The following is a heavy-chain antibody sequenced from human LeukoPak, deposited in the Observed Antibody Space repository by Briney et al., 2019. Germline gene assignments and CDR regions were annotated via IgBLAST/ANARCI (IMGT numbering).Heavy chain of an antibody. V-gene: IGHV3-30*04. CDR2: ISYDGSNK. Sequence: GGSLRLSCAASGFTFSSYAMHWVRQAPGKGLEWVAVISYDGSNKYYADSVKGRFTISRDNSKNTLYLQMNSLRAEDTAVYYCARVNGPYYYGSGSYSRSYYFDYWGQGTLVTVSS. J-gene: IGHJ4*02. CDR1: GFTFSSYA. CDR3: ARVNGPYYYGSGSYSRSYYFDY. D-gene: IGHD3-10*01.